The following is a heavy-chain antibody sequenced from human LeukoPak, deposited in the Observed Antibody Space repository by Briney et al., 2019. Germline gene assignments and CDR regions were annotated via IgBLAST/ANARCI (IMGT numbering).Heavy chain of an antibody. J-gene: IGHJ3*02. CDR3: ARRLPSIAPHRGGAFDI. CDR2: IIPIFGTA. V-gene: IGHV1-69*13. Sequence: GASVTVSCKSSGGTFSSYAISWVRQAPGQGLEWMGGIIPIFGTANCAQKFQGRVTITADESTSTAYMELSSLRSEDTAVYYCARRLPSIAPHRGGAFDIWGQGTMVTVSS. CDR1: GGTFSSYA. D-gene: IGHD6-6*01.